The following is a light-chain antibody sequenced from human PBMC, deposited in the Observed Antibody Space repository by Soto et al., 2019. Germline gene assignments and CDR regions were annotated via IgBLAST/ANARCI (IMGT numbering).Light chain of an antibody. V-gene: IGKV4-1*01. CDR1: QSLFYSASNRDY. CDR3: QQYYDTPWT. CDR2: GAS. J-gene: IGKJ1*01. Sequence: DFVMTQSPDSLAVSLGERATIRCQSSQSLFYSASNRDYIAWYKQKPGQPPKLLIYGASARASGVPDRFTGSRSGTDFTLSISRMQAEDVAFYYCQQYYDTPWTFGQGTKVEIK.